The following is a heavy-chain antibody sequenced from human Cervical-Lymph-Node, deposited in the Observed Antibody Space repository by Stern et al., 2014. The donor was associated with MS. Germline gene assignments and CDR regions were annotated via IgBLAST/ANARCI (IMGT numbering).Heavy chain of an antibody. D-gene: IGHD3-10*01. CDR2: VIPVFAAE. J-gene: IGHJ4*02. CDR1: GGTFSNYG. Sequence: DQLVESAAEVKRPGSSVKVTCKISGGTFSNYGFNWLRQAPGQGLEWMGGVIPVFAAESYAQRFQDRVTITADASTKTIFMELSSLRSDDTAVYYCARMARRGLFDFWGQGTLVTVPS. CDR3: ARMARRGLFDF. V-gene: IGHV1-69*01.